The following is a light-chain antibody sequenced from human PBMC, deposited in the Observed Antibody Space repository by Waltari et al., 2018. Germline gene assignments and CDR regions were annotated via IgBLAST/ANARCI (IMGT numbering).Light chain of an antibody. J-gene: IGKJ4*01. CDR3: QQYTRYSLLS. CDR1: QSISKW. V-gene: IGKV1-5*03. CDR2: KAS. Sequence: DIKMPQSPSTLSASLGYRVRFRCRASQSISKWMAWYQQKPGKDPKLLIYKASTLESGVPARFSGSGSGTELTLTISSLQPEDVATYYCQQYTRYSLLSFGGGTKVEIK.